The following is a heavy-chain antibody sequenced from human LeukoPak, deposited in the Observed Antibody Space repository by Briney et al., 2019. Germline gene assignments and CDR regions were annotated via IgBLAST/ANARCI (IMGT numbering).Heavy chain of an antibody. V-gene: IGHV3-30*18. CDR3: AKDGSYYLDY. CDR1: GFTFSSYG. Sequence: PGGSLRLSCAASGFTFSSYGMHWVRQAPGKGLEWVAVISYDGSNKYYADSVKGRFTISRDNSKNTLYLQMNSLRAEDTAVYYYAKDGSYYLDYWGQGTLVTVSS. J-gene: IGHJ4*02. CDR2: ISYDGSNK.